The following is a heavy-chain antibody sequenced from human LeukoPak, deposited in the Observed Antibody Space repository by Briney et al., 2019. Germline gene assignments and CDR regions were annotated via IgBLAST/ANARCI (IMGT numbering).Heavy chain of an antibody. Sequence: PGRSLSLSCATSGFNFGVVAMDWIRQAPGKGLEWVGFIRHREYGGTAEYAASVNGIFAISRDASKSIVYLQMNDLRTEDTGVSYCARERAGDVDYWGLGTLVTVSS. J-gene: IGHJ4*02. CDR2: IRHREYGGTA. CDR1: GFNFGVVA. V-gene: IGHV3-49*03. CDR3: ARERAGDVDY.